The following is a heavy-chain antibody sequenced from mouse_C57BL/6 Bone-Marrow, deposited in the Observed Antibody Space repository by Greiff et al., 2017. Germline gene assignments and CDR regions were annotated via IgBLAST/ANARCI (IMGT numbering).Heavy chain of an antibody. CDR2: IYPGSGST. J-gene: IGHJ3*01. CDR1: GYTFTSYW. D-gene: IGHD1-1*01. Sequence: QVQLQQPGAELVQPGASVKMSCTASGYTFTSYWITWVKQRPGQGLEWIGDIYPGSGSTNYNEKFKSKATLTVDTSSSTAYMQLSSLTSEDSAVYYGARVGFYGSSAAWFAYWGQGTLVTVSA. CDR3: ARVGFYGSSAAWFAY. V-gene: IGHV1-55*01.